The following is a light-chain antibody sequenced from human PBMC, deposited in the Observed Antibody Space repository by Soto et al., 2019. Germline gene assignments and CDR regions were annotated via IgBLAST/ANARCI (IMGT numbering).Light chain of an antibody. J-gene: IGKJ4*01. Sequence: DIQMTQSPSSLSASVGYRVTITCRASQSISSYLNWYQQKPGKAPKLLIYAASSLQSGVPSRFSGSGSGTDFTLTIRSLQVEDFATYYCQQSYNTPLTFGGGTKGDIK. CDR2: AAS. V-gene: IGKV1-39*01. CDR3: QQSYNTPLT. CDR1: QSISSY.